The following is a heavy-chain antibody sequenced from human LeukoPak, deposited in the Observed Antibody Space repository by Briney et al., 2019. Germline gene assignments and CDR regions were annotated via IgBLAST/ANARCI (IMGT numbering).Heavy chain of an antibody. D-gene: IGHD3-22*01. CDR2: IYSGGST. CDR3: AKVFDSLYYYDSSGSFDY. J-gene: IGHJ4*02. Sequence: GGSLRLSCAASGFTVSSNYMSWVRQAPGKGLEWVSVIYSGGSTYYADSVKGRFTISRDNSKNTLYLQMNSPRAEDTAVYYCAKVFDSLYYYDSSGSFDYWGQGTLVTVSS. V-gene: IGHV3-53*01. CDR1: GFTVSSNY.